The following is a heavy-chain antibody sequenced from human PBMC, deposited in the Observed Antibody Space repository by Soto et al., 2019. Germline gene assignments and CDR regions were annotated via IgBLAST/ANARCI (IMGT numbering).Heavy chain of an antibody. Sequence: PGGSLRLSCAASGFPFSSFGMHWVRQAPGKGLEWVAVISYDGSNKYYADSVKGRFTISRDNSKNTLYLQMNSLRAEDTAVYYCARGIAVAGISVTDGAFDYWGQGTLVTVSS. CDR3: ARGIAVAGISVTDGAFDY. J-gene: IGHJ4*02. CDR1: GFPFSSFG. V-gene: IGHV3-30*03. D-gene: IGHD6-19*01. CDR2: ISYDGSNK.